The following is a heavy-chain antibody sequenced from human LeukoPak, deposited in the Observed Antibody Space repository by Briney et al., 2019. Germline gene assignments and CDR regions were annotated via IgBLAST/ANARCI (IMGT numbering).Heavy chain of an antibody. CDR3: ARDGSLSSGYYYVSLGGDY. CDR1: GGTCISYA. V-gene: IGHV1-69*05. Sequence: SVKVSCKASGGTCISYAISWVRQAPGQGLEWMGGIIPIFGTANYAQKFQGRVTMTTDTSTSTAYMELRSLRSDDTAVYYCARDGSLSSGYYYVSLGGDYWGQGTLVTVSS. CDR2: IIPIFGTA. J-gene: IGHJ4*02. D-gene: IGHD3-22*01.